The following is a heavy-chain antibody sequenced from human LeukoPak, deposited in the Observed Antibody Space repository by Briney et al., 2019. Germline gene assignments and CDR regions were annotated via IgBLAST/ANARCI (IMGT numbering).Heavy chain of an antibody. CDR3: ARHGXRFLEYGPEEYGASWFDP. CDR2: IYPGDSDT. CDR1: GYSFTSYW. V-gene: IGHV5-51*01. D-gene: IGHD3-3*01. Sequence: PGESLKISCKGSGYSFTSYWIGWVRQMPGKGLEWMGNIYPGDSDTRYSPSFQGQVTISADKSISTAYLQWSSLKASDTALYYCARHGXRFLEYGPEEYGASWFDPWGQGTLVTVSS. J-gene: IGHJ5*02.